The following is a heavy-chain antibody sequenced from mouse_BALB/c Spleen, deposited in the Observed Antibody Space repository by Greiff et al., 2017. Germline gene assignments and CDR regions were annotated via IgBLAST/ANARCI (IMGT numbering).Heavy chain of an antibody. CDR3: AREEIHYYGPFAY. Sequence: EVQLVESGPELVKPGASVKMSCKASGYTFTSYVMHWVKQKPGQGLEWIGYINPYNDGTKYNEKFKGKATLTSDKSSSTAYMELSSLTSEDSAVYYCAREEIHYYGPFAYWGQGTLVTVSA. CDR1: GYTFTSYV. D-gene: IGHD1-2*01. J-gene: IGHJ3*01. CDR2: INPYNDGT. V-gene: IGHV1-14*01.